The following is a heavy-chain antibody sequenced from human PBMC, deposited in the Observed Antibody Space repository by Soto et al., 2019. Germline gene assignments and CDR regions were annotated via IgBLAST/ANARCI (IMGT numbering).Heavy chain of an antibody. V-gene: IGHV1-18*01. CDR2: VSASNGKT. D-gene: IGHD3-10*01. CDR1: GYIFTTYS. CDR3: AREAFGVQASWFDP. Sequence: QIQLVQSGSEVRMPGASVKVSCKASGYIFTTYSITWVRQAPGQGLDWMGWVSASNGKTNYAQRLEDRVTMTTDTSTTTAYMELRSLRSDDTAVYYCAREAFGVQASWFDPWGQGTLVTVSS. J-gene: IGHJ5*02.